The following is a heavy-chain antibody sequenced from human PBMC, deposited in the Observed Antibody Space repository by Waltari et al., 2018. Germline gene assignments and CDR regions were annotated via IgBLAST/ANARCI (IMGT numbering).Heavy chain of an antibody. D-gene: IGHD6-6*01. CDR2: MNPNSGNT. CDR3: ASGQRYSSSSDWFDP. CDR1: GYTFTSYD. J-gene: IGHJ5*02. Sequence: QVQLVQSGAEVKKPAASVKVSCKASGYTFTSYDIHWVRQATGKGLEWMGWMNPNSGNTGYAQKFQGRVTMTRNTSISTAYMELSSLRSEDTAVYYCASGQRYSSSSDWFDPWGQGTLVTVSS. V-gene: IGHV1-8*01.